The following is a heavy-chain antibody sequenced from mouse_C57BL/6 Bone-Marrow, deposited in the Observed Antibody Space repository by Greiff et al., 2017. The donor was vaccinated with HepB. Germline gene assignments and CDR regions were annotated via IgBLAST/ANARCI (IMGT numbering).Heavy chain of an antibody. J-gene: IGHJ1*03. CDR3: ARHGSSPHWYLDV. CDR2: ISSGSSYT. D-gene: IGHD1-1*01. Sequence: EVMLVESGGDLVKPGGSLKLSCAASGFTFSSYGMSWVRQTPDQRLEWVATISSGSSYTYYPDSLKGRFTISGDNAKNTLYLQMSSLKSEDTAMYYCARHGSSPHWYLDVWGTGTTVTVSS. V-gene: IGHV5-6*01. CDR1: GFTFSSYG.